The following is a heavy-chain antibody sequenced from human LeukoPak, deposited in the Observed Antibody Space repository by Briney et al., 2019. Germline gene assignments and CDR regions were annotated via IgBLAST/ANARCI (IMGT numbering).Heavy chain of an antibody. CDR2: INHSGST. V-gene: IGHV4-34*01. CDR3: ARQGYDILTCYIDAFDI. J-gene: IGHJ3*02. Sequence: SETLSLTCAVYGGSFSGYYWSWIRQPPGKGLEWIGEINHSGSTNYNPSLKSRVTISVDTSKNQFSLKLRSVTAADTAIYYCARQGYDILTCYIDAFDIWGQGTMVTVSS. D-gene: IGHD3-9*01. CDR1: GGSFSGYY.